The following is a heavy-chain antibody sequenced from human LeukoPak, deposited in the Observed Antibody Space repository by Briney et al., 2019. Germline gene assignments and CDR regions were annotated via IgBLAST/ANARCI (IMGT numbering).Heavy chain of an antibody. CDR3: ATPRSKDSGWTFDY. Sequence: ASAKVSCKVSGYTLTELSMHWVRQAPGKGLEWMGGFDPEDGETIYAQKFQGRVTMTEDTSTDTAYMELSSLRSEDTAVYYCATPRSKDSGWTFDYWGQGTLVTVSS. D-gene: IGHD3-22*01. CDR2: FDPEDGET. CDR1: GYTLTELS. V-gene: IGHV1-24*01. J-gene: IGHJ4*02.